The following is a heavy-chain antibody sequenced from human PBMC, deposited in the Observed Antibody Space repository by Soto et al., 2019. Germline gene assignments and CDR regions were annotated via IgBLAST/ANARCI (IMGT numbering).Heavy chain of an antibody. J-gene: IGHJ4*02. CDR2: ISGSGGST. Sequence: PGGSLRLSCAASGFTFSRSAMSWVRQAPGKGLEWVTAISGSGGSTYYADSVKGRFTISRDNSKNTLYLQMNSLRAEDTAVYYSAKTPRYCSSSSCYAGYFDYWGQGTLVTVSS. V-gene: IGHV3-23*01. CDR3: AKTPRYCSSSSCYAGYFDY. CDR1: GFTFSRSA. D-gene: IGHD2-2*01.